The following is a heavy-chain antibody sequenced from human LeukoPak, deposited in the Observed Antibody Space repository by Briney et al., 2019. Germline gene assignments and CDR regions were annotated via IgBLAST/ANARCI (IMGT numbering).Heavy chain of an antibody. V-gene: IGHV3-33*06. CDR1: GFTFSSYG. CDR2: IWYDGSNK. Sequence: GGSLRLSCAASGFTFSSYGMHWVRQAPGKGLEWVAVIWYDGSNKYYADSVKGRFTISRDNSKNTLYLQMNSLRAEDTAVYYCAKDFHSYGSIPYYFDYWGQGTLVTVSS. D-gene: IGHD6-13*01. CDR3: AKDFHSYGSIPYYFDY. J-gene: IGHJ4*02.